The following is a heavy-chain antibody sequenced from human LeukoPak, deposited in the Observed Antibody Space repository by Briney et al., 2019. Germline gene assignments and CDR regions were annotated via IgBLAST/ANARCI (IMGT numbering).Heavy chain of an antibody. V-gene: IGHV3-7*01. CDR3: ARDNIMTGIDY. CDR2: IKQDGSEK. Sequence: GGSLRLSCAVSGFTFSSYWMSWVRQAPGKGLEWVANIKQDGSEKYYVDSVKGRFTISRDNAKNSLYLQMNSLRAEDTAVYYCARDNIMTGIDYWGQGTLVTVSS. CDR1: GFTFSSYW. D-gene: IGHD3-9*01. J-gene: IGHJ4*02.